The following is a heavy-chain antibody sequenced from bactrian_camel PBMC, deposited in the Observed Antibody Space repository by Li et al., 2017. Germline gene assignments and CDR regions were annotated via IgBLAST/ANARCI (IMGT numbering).Heavy chain of an antibody. V-gene: IGHV3S55*01. CDR1: GYTYISYC. J-gene: IGHJ4*01. Sequence: HVQLVESGGGSVQAGGSLRLSCAASGYTYISYCFGWFRQAPGKEREGVATLNSGGSTYYADAAKGRFSIFQGDAKTTVYLQMTSLQPEDTAMYYCAATPFLANRLNPNHYNFWGQGTQVTVS. CDR2: LNSGGST. D-gene: IGHD2*01. CDR3: AATPFLANRLNPNHYNF.